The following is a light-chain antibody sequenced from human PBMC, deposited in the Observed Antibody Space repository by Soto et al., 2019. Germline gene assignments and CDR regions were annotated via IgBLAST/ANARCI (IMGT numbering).Light chain of an antibody. CDR1: QSVSSNY. V-gene: IGKV3-20*01. CDR3: QQYGRSPWT. Sequence: EIVLTQSPGTLSLSPGERATLSCRASQSVSSNYLAWYQQKPGQAPRLLIYGASTRATGIPDRFSGSGSGTDLTLTVSRLEPEDFAVYYCQQYGRSPWTFGQGTKVEIK. CDR2: GAS. J-gene: IGKJ1*01.